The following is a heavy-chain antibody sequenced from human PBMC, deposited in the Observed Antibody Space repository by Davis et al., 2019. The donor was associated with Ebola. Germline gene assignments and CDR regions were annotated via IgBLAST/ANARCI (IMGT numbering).Heavy chain of an antibody. D-gene: IGHD1-7*01. V-gene: IGHV3-30*18. CDR3: AKPTIYWNYCPIDY. Sequence: GGSLRLSCAASGFTFSSYGMHRVRQAPGKGLEWVAVISYDGSNKYYADSVKGRFTISRDNSKNTLYLQMNSLRAEDTAVYYCAKPTIYWNYCPIDYWGQGTLVTVSS. CDR1: GFTFSSYG. CDR2: ISYDGSNK. J-gene: IGHJ4*02.